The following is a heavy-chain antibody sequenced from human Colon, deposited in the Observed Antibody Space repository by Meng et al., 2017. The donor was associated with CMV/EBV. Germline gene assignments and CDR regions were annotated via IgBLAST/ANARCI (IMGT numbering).Heavy chain of an antibody. V-gene: IGHV1-8*03. CDR2: MNPNSGNT. Sequence: ASVKVSCKASGYTFTSYDINWVRQATGQGLEWMGWMNPNSGNTGYAQKFQGRVTITRNTSISTAYMELSSLRSEDTAVYYCARGVVVVTAANNWFDPWGQGTLVTVSS. CDR1: GYTFTSYD. CDR3: ARGVVVVTAANNWFDP. J-gene: IGHJ5*02. D-gene: IGHD2-2*01.